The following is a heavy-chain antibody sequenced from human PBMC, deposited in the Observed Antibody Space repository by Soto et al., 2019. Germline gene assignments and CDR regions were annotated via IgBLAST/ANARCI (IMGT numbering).Heavy chain of an antibody. Sequence: GGSLRLSCAASGFTFTNHGMTWVRQAPGKGLEWVSSIDGSGTITYYADSVKGRFTISRDNSKNTLYLQMNSLRAEDTAVYLCAKITDAAGSFYWGQGTLVTVSS. J-gene: IGHJ4*02. V-gene: IGHV3-23*01. CDR3: AKITDAAGSFY. CDR2: IDGSGTIT. CDR1: GFTFTNHG. D-gene: IGHD6-13*01.